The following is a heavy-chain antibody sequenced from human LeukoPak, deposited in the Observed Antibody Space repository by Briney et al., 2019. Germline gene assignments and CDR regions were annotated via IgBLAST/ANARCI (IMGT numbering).Heavy chain of an antibody. CDR1: GGSFSGYY. D-gene: IGHD1-26*01. CDR2: INHSGST. CDR3: ARRGWELLPFDY. V-gene: IGHV4-34*01. J-gene: IGHJ4*02. Sequence: PSETLSLTCAVYGGSFSGYYWSWIRQPPGKGLEWIGEINHSGSTNYNPSLKSRVSISVDTSKNQFSLKLSSVTAADTAVYYCARRGWELLPFDYWGQGTLVTVSS.